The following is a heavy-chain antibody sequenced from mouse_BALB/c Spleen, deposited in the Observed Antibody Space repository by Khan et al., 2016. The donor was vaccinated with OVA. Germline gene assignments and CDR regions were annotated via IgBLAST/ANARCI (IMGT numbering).Heavy chain of an antibody. D-gene: IGHD2-12*01. CDR2: ISSTGTT. Sequence: EVQLVESGPGLVKPSQSLSLTCTVTGYSITSDYAWNWIRQFPGNKLEWMGYISSTGTTNYNPSLKSRISITRDTSKNPFFLQLKSVTTEDTATYYCARALYYSYWYALDCWGRGTSVTVSS. CDR3: ARALYYSYWYALDC. CDR1: GYSITSDYA. V-gene: IGHV3-2*02. J-gene: IGHJ4*01.